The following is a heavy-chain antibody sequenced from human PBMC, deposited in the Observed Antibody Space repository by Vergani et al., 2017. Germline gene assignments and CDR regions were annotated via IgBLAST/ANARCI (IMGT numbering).Heavy chain of an antibody. V-gene: IGHV3-33*01. D-gene: IGHD2-15*01. CDR2: IWYDGSNK. CDR1: GFTFSSYG. CDR3: ARGNLGVAATGFDY. J-gene: IGHJ4*02. Sequence: QVQLVESGGGLVQPGRSLRLSCAASGFTFSSYGMHWVRQAPGKGLEWVAVIWYDGSNKYYADSVKGRFTISRDNSKNTLYLQMNSLRAEDTAVYYCARGNLGVAATGFDYWGQGTLVTVSS.